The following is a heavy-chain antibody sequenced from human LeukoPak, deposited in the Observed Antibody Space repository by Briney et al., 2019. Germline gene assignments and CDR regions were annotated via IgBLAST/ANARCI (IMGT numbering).Heavy chain of an antibody. CDR2: ISGSGNKI. D-gene: IGHD2-21*01. Sequence: GGSLRLSCAASGFTFSSYWMIWVRQAPGKGLEWVSYISGSGNKIYYADSVKGRFTISRDNARNSLYLQMNSRRVEDTALYYCARESGLGVISPYSDFWGQGTLVTVSP. CDR1: GFTFSSYW. CDR3: ARESGLGVISPYSDF. J-gene: IGHJ4*02. V-gene: IGHV3-48*04.